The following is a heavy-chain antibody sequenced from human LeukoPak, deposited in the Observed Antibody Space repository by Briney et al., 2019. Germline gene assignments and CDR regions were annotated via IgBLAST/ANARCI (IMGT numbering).Heavy chain of an antibody. CDR2: VYPADSDT. Sequence: GESLQISCQASGYNFIDLWIGWVRQMPGQGLEWMGSVYPADSDTRYSPSFEGHVTISADKSTNTAFLQWNSLQSSDSGIYFCARTQGLYGAADYWGQGTLVISSS. J-gene: IGHJ4*02. V-gene: IGHV5-51*01. D-gene: IGHD2-2*02. CDR3: ARTQGLYGAADY. CDR1: GYNFIDLW.